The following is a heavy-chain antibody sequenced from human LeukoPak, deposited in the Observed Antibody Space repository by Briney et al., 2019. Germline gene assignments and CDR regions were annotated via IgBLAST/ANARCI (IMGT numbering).Heavy chain of an antibody. CDR3: AKHTGYSGSWHDY. V-gene: IGHV3-23*01. D-gene: IGHD6-13*01. CDR2: ISGSGGST. CDR1: GFTFSNYA. Sequence: GGSLRLSCAASGFTFSNYAMNWVRQAPGKGLEWVSLISGSGGSTYYADSVKGRFTISRDNSKNTLYLQMNSLRDEDTDVYYCAKHTGYSGSWHDYWGQGTLVTVSS. J-gene: IGHJ4*02.